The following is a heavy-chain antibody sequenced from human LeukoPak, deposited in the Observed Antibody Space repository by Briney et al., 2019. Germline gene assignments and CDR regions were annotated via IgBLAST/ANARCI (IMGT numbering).Heavy chain of an antibody. J-gene: IGHJ4*02. CDR3: ARDSGYGTYDD. Sequence: PGGSLRLSCAAASGFSFSASWMEWVRQAPGKGLEWVASIKEDGSVTRYVDSVKGRFTISRHNAKNPLFLQMNGLRAEDTAVYYCARDSGYGTYDDWGQGTLVTVSS. CDR1: GFSFSASW. CDR2: IKEDGSVT. D-gene: IGHD6-25*01. V-gene: IGHV3-7*01.